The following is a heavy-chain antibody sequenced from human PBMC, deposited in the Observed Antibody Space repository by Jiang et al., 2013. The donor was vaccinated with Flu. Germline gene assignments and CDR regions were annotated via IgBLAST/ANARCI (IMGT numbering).Heavy chain of an antibody. CDR3: ARRRRDIAARRNLSYGMDV. CDR1: FTSYW. CDR2: IDPSDSYT. D-gene: IGHD6-6*01. Sequence: FTSYWISWVRQMPGKGLEWMGRIDPSDSYTNYSPSFQGHVTISADKSISTAYLQWSSLKASDTAMYYCARRRRDIAARRNLSYGMDVWGQGTTVTVSS. J-gene: IGHJ6*02. V-gene: IGHV5-10-1*01.